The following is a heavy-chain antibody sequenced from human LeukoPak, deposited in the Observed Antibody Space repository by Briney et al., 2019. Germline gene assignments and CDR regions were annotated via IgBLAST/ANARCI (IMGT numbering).Heavy chain of an antibody. CDR2: IKQIRNGGTT. CDR3: ATGFSATSHDGY. CDR1: GFTFGDAW. V-gene: IGHV3-15*01. Sequence: GGSLRLSCAASGFTFGDAWMTWVRQTPGKGLEWVGRIKQIRNGGTTDYAAPVKGRFTMSRDDSISTLYLQMNSLKTEDTAVYYCATGFSATSHDGYWGQGTLVTVSS. J-gene: IGHJ4*02. D-gene: IGHD1-26*01.